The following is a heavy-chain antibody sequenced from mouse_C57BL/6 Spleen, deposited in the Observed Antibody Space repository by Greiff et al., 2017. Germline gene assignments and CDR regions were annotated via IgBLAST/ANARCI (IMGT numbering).Heavy chain of an antibody. J-gene: IGHJ3*01. CDR2: IYPGSGNT. CDR1: GYAFSSSW. CDR3: AYGSSCAY. D-gene: IGHD1-1*01. Sequence: QVQLQQSGPELVKPGASVKISCKASGYAFSSSWMNWVKQRPGKGLEWIGRIYPGSGNTYYNEKFKGKATLTADKSSSTAYMQLSSLTSEDSAVXFCAYGSSCAYWGQGTLVTVSA. V-gene: IGHV1-82*01.